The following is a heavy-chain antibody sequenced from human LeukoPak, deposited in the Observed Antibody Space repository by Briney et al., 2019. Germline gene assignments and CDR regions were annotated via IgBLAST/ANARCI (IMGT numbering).Heavy chain of an antibody. CDR3: ARDYLAGAIDY. V-gene: IGHV3-66*01. CDR2: TYSDSST. CDR1: GDSISSYD. Sequence: ETLSLTCTVSGDSISSYDWSWIRQPPGKGLEWVSITYSDSSTYYAESVKGRFTISRDNFRNTLYLQMSSLTAEDTAVYYCARDYLAGAIDYWGQGSLVTVSS. D-gene: IGHD1-26*01. J-gene: IGHJ4*02.